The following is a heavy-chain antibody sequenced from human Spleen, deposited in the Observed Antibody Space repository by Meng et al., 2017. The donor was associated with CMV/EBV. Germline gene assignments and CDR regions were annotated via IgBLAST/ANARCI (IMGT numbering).Heavy chain of an antibody. CDR3: ARVKRAKDIVAVPATYSSSSRVIDY. V-gene: IGHV1-2*02. CDR2: INPNSGGT. CDR1: GYTFTGYY. J-gene: IGHJ4*02. Sequence: ASVKVSCKASGYTFTGYYMHWVRQAPGQGLEWMGWINPNSGGTNYAQKFQGRVTMTRDTSISTAYMELSRLRSDDTAVYYCARVKRAKDIVAVPATYSSSSRVIDYWGQGTLVTVSS. D-gene: IGHD2-2*01.